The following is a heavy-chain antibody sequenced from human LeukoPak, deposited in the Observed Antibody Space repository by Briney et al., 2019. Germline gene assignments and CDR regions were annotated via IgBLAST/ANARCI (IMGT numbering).Heavy chain of an antibody. CDR1: GFTFSSHT. D-gene: IGHD1-26*01. CDR3: ARVRRVGANWFDP. Sequence: TGGSLRLSCAASGFTFSSHTLNWVRQAPGKGLEWVTYISGRGGTINYADSVKGRFTISRDNAKNSLYLQMNSLRDEDTAVYYCARVRRVGANWFDPWGQGTLVTVSS. J-gene: IGHJ5*02. V-gene: IGHV3-48*02. CDR2: ISGRGGTI.